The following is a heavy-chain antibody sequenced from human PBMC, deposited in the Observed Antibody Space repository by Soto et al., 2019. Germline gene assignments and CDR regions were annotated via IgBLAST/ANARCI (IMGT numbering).Heavy chain of an antibody. CDR1: GYTFTSYG. Sequence: QVQLVQSGAEVKKPGASVKVSCKASGYTFTSYGVTWVRQAPGQGLEWMGWITTSNGNTNYAQTFQGGVNMTKEPSTCTTYMELTGLRSDDTAVYYCARDREGASHGSGCYPLGYWGQGTLVTVSS. CDR2: ITTSNGNT. V-gene: IGHV1-18*01. J-gene: IGHJ4*02. D-gene: IGHD3-10*01. CDR3: ARDREGASHGSGCYPLGY.